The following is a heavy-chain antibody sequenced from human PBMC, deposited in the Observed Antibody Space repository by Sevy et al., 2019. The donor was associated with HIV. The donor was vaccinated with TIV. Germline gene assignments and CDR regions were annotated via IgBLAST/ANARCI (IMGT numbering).Heavy chain of an antibody. Sequence: GGSLRLSCAASGFTFSSYWMSWVRQAPGKGLEWVAIIKQDGSEKYYVDSVKGRFTISRDNAKNSLYLQMNSLRAEDTAVYYCARVGRITMVRGVIKQTQVFDYWGQGTLVTVSS. CDR1: GFTFSSYW. D-gene: IGHD3-10*01. CDR2: IKQDGSEK. J-gene: IGHJ4*02. V-gene: IGHV3-7*01. CDR3: ARVGRITMVRGVIKQTQVFDY.